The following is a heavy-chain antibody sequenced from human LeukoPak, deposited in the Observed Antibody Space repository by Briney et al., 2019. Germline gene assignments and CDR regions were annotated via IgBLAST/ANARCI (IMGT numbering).Heavy chain of an antibody. D-gene: IGHD3-22*01. Sequence: GGSLRLSCAASGFTFSSYAMSWVRQAPGEGLEWVSAISGSGGSTYYADSVKGRFTISRDNSKNTLYLQMNSLRAEDTAVYYCAKYGAKSYYYDSSGYYSFDYWGQGTLVTVSS. J-gene: IGHJ4*02. CDR1: GFTFSSYA. CDR3: AKYGAKSYYYDSSGYYSFDY. CDR2: ISGSGGST. V-gene: IGHV3-23*01.